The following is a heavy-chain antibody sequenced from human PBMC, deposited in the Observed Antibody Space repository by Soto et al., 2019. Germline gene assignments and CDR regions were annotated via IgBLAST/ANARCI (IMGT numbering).Heavy chain of an antibody. V-gene: IGHV3-23*01. Sequence: EVQLLESGGGLLQPGGSVRLSCTASGFTFSNYAMSWVRQAPGKGLEWVSTFSSGGGGTYYADSVKGRFTISRDNSKNTLSLQMNSLRAEDTAVYYCTKANRYCSGANCFTFDYWGLGTLVTVSS. CDR1: GFTFSNYA. CDR3: TKANRYCSGANCFTFDY. J-gene: IGHJ4*02. CDR2: FSSGGGGT. D-gene: IGHD2-15*01.